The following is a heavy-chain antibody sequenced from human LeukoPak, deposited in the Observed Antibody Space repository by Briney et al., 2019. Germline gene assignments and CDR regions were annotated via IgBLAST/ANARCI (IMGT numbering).Heavy chain of an antibody. CDR1: GGSISSSSYY. V-gene: IGHV4-39*07. Sequence: SETLSLTCTVSGGSISSSSYYWGWIRQPPGKGLEWIGSIYYSGSTYYNPSLKSRVTISVDRSKNQFSLKLSSVTAADTAVYYCARGLEEWLFDYWGQGTLVTVSS. CDR2: IYYSGST. CDR3: ARGLEEWLFDY. D-gene: IGHD3-3*01. J-gene: IGHJ4*02.